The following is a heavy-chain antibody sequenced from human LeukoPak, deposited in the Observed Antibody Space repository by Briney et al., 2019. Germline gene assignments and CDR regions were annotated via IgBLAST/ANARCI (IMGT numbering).Heavy chain of an antibody. CDR2: INTNTGNP. J-gene: IGHJ4*02. CDR1: GYTFTSYA. CDR3: ARDGVFMVSAPYYFDY. D-gene: IGHD2-8*01. V-gene: IGHV7-4-1*02. Sequence: ASVKVSCKASGYTFTSYAMNWVRQAPGQGLEWMGWINTNTGNPTYAQGFTGRFVFSLDTSVSTAYLQISSLKAEDTAVYYCARDGVFMVSAPYYFDYWGQGTLVTVSS.